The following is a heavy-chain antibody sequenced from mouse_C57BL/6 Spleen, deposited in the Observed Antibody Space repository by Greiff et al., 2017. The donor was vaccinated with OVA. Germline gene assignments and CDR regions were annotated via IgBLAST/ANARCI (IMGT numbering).Heavy chain of an antibody. CDR2: IYPGDGDT. CDR1: GYAFSSSW. Sequence: QVQLQQSGPELVKPGASVKISCKASGYAFSSSWMNWVKQRPGKGLEWIGRIYPGDGDTNYNGKFKGKATLTADKSSSTAYMQLSSLTSEDSAVYFCARNYYDDHWYFDVWGTGTTVTVSS. J-gene: IGHJ1*03. CDR3: ARNYYDDHWYFDV. D-gene: IGHD2-13*01. V-gene: IGHV1-82*01.